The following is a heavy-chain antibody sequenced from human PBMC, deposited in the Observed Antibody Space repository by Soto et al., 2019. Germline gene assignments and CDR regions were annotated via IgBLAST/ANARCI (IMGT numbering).Heavy chain of an antibody. D-gene: IGHD3-10*01. Sequence: LSLTCTVSGGSISSGDYYWSWIRQPPGKGLEWIAYIYYSGSTYYNPSLQSRITISVDTSKNQFSLRLSSVTAADTVVYYCARDPYYGSGTYSSAFDIWGQGTMVTVSS. J-gene: IGHJ3*02. CDR2: IYYSGST. CDR3: ARDPYYGSGTYSSAFDI. CDR1: GGSISSGDYY. V-gene: IGHV4-30-4*01.